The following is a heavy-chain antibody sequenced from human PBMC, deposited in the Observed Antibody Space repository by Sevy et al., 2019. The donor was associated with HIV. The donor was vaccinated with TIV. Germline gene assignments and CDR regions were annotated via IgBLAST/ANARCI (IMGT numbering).Heavy chain of an antibody. CDR2: IYPGDSDT. Sequence: GESLKISCKGSGYTFTSYWIGWVRQMPGKGLEWMGIIYPGDSDTKYSPSFQGQVTISAGKSISTAYLQWSSLKASDTAMYYCARQYSSSSSYYFYFAMDVWGQGTTVTVSS. CDR1: GYTFTSYW. V-gene: IGHV5-51*01. J-gene: IGHJ6*02. CDR3: ARQYSSSSSYYFYFAMDV. D-gene: IGHD6-6*01.